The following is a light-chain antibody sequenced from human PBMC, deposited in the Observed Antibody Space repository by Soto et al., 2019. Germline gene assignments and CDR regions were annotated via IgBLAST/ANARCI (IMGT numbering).Light chain of an antibody. V-gene: IGLV1-44*01. J-gene: IGLJ2*01. CDR2: SNN. CDR1: SSNIGSNT. Sequence: QSVLTQPPSASGTPGQRVTISCSGSSSNIGSNTVNWYQQLPGPAPKLLIYSNNQRPSGVPDRFSGSESGTSASLAISGLQSEDEADYYCAAWDDSLNGVVFGGGTQLPVL. CDR3: AAWDDSLNGVV.